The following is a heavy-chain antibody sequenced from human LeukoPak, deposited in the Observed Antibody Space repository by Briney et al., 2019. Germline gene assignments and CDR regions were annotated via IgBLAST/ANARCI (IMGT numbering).Heavy chain of an antibody. CDR3: ARSSTIQSGRYYYGMDV. Sequence: ASVKVSCKASGYSFSSSGISWVRQAPGQGLEWMGWISAYNGNTNYAQKLQGRVTMTTDTSTSTAYMELRSLRSDDTAVYYCARSSTIQSGRYYYGMDVWGQGTTVTVSS. V-gene: IGHV1-18*01. CDR1: GYSFSSSG. CDR2: ISAYNGNT. D-gene: IGHD5/OR15-5a*01. J-gene: IGHJ6*02.